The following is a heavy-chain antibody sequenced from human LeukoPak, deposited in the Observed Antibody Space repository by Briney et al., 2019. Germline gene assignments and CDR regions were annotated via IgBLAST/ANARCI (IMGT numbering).Heavy chain of an antibody. J-gene: IGHJ4*02. CDR2: IRFTGSYI. D-gene: IGHD1-14*01. V-gene: IGHV3-21*04. CDR1: GFTFSHYS. Sequence: GGSLRLSCVASGFTFSHYSMNWVRQAPGEGLEWVSSIRFTGSYIYYADSVKGRFTISRDNSKNTLYLQMNSLRAEDTAVYYCAKEREPLDYWGQGTLVTVSS. CDR3: AKEREPLDY.